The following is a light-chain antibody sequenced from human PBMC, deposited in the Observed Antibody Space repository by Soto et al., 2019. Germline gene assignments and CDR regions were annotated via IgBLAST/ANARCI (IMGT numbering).Light chain of an antibody. Sequence: EIVLTQSPGTLSLSPGERATLSCRASQSVNTKYLAWYQQKPGQAPRRLIYGVSSRATGIPDRFSGSGSGTDFILTISRVEPEDFAVYYCQQFVTSPLVTFGPGTKVDIK. CDR3: QQFVTSPLVT. CDR2: GVS. J-gene: IGKJ3*01. V-gene: IGKV3-20*01. CDR1: QSVNTKY.